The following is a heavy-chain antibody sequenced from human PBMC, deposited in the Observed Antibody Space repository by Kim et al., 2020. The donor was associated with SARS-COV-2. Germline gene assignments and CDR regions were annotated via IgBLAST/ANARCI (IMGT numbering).Heavy chain of an antibody. J-gene: IGHJ6*02. CDR2: IYYTGNT. V-gene: IGHV4-31*03. D-gene: IGHD5-18*01. CDR3: ARQAGYTYGNYGMDV. Sequence: SETLSLTCTVSGGSISSGGYYWTWIRQHPGKGLEWLGYIYYTGNTYYYPSLKSRVTISVDTSKNQFSLKLSSVTAADTAVYYCARQAGYTYGNYGMDVWGQGTTVTISS. CDR1: GGSISSGGYY.